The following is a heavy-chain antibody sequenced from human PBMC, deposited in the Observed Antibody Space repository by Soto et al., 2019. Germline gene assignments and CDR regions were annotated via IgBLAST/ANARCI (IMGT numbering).Heavy chain of an antibody. CDR1: GFTFGSYA. CDR3: AKAKYSSSWWAVDY. J-gene: IGHJ4*02. V-gene: IGHV3-23*01. CDR2: TSASGGTT. Sequence: EVQLLESGDDIKEPGGSLRLSCAASGFTFGSYAMSWVRQAPGKGLEWVSSTSASGGTTYYADSVKGRFTISRDNSKNILYLEMNSLRAEDTAVYYCAKAKYSSSWWAVDYWGQGTLVTVSS. D-gene: IGHD6-13*01.